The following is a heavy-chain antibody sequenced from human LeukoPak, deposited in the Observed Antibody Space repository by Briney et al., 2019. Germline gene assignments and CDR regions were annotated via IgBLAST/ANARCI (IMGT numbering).Heavy chain of an antibody. CDR3: AKDLYDYGDSNVAYYFDY. CDR1: GYTFTSYG. J-gene: IGHJ4*02. D-gene: IGHD4-17*01. Sequence: GASVKVSCKASGYTFTSYGISWVRQAPGQGLEWMGWISAYNGNTNYAQKLQGRVTVTTDTSTSTAYMELRSLRSDDTAVYYCAKDLYDYGDSNVAYYFDYWGQGTLVTVSS. V-gene: IGHV1-18*01. CDR2: ISAYNGNT.